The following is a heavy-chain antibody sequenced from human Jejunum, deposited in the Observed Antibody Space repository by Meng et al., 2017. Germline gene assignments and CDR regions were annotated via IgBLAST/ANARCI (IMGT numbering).Heavy chain of an antibody. Sequence: GESLKISCAASGFTFSIAWMSLVRQAPGKGLEWVGRIKNKADGGKADYAAPVKGRFTISRDDSKATLYLQMNSLRAEDTGVYYCTTDLNDYGGGEHWGQGTLVTVSS. D-gene: IGHD4-23*01. CDR3: TTDLNDYGGGEH. V-gene: IGHV3-15*01. J-gene: IGHJ4*02. CDR2: IKNKADGGKA. CDR1: GFTFSIAW.